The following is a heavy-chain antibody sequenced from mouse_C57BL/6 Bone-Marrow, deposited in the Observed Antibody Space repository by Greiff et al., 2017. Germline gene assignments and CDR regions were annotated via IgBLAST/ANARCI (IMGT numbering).Heavy chain of an antibody. D-gene: IGHD2-4*01. J-gene: IGHJ3*01. Sequence: VKLMESGAELMKPGASVKLSCKATGYTFTGYWIEWVKQRPGHGLEWIGEILPGSGSTNYNEKFKGKATFTADTSSNTAYMQLSSLTTEDSAIYYCAGIYYDYDAGSPWFAYWGQGTLVTVSA. CDR3: AGIYYDYDAGSPWFAY. CDR1: GYTFTGYW. CDR2: ILPGSGST. V-gene: IGHV1-9*01.